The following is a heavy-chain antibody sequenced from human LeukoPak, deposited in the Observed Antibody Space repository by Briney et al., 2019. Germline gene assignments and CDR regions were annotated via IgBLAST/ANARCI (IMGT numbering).Heavy chain of an antibody. CDR1: GYTFADYY. Sequence: ASVRVSCRASGYTFADYYIHWVRQAPGQGLEWMGWINTNTGNPTYAQGFTGRFVFSLDTSVSTAYLRISSLKAEDTAVYYCARVPLYFDWSTPYYFDYWGQGTLVTVSS. CDR2: INTNTGNP. D-gene: IGHD3-9*01. J-gene: IGHJ4*02. V-gene: IGHV7-4-1*02. CDR3: ARVPLYFDWSTPYYFDY.